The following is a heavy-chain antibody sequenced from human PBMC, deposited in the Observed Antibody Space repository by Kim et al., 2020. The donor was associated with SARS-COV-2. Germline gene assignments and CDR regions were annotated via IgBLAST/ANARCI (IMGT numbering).Heavy chain of an antibody. J-gene: IGHJ4*02. V-gene: IGHV4-59*09. CDR2: ST. CDR3: ARGYQLLFH. Sequence: STNYNPSLKSRVTISVDTSKNQFSLKLSSVTAADTAVYYCARGYQLLFHWGQGTLVTVSS. D-gene: IGHD2-2*01.